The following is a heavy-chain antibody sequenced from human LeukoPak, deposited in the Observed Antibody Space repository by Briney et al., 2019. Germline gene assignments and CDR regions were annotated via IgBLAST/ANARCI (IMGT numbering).Heavy chain of an antibody. J-gene: IGHJ4*02. V-gene: IGHV1-2*02. CDR1: GYTFTNYY. CDR2: IDPNSGGT. Sequence: ASVKVSCKASGYTFTNYYMHWVRQAPGQGLEWKGWIDPNSGGTNYAQKFQGRVTMTRDTSISTVYMELSRLRSDDTAVYYCARDKSGSSGWYSFFDYWGQGTLVTVSS. D-gene: IGHD6-19*01. CDR3: ARDKSGSSGWYSFFDY.